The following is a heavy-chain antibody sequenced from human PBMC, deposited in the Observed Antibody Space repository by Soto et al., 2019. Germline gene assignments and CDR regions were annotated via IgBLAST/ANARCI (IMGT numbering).Heavy chain of an antibody. CDR3: AKDRTLYREREDIDV. D-gene: IGHD1-26*01. Sequence: GGSLRLSCAASGFTFSSYAMNWVRQATGKGLEWVSAIGTAGDTYYPGSVKGRFTISRENAKNSLYLQMNSLRAGDTAVYYCAKDRTLYREREDIDVWGQGTTVPVSS. V-gene: IGHV3-13*01. J-gene: IGHJ6*02. CDR2: IGTAGDT. CDR1: GFTFSSYA.